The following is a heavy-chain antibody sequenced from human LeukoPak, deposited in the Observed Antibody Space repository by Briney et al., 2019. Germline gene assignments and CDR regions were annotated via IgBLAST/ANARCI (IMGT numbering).Heavy chain of an antibody. V-gene: IGHV4-61*01. Sequence: SETLSLTCTVSGGSVSSDSYYWSWIRQPPGKGLEWIGYIYYSGSTTYNPSLRSRVTISVDTSKNQFSLKLSSVTAADTAVYYCARARWDGSGSPHFDYWGQGTLVTVSS. CDR2: IYYSGST. CDR1: GGSVSSDSYY. CDR3: ARARWDGSGSPHFDY. J-gene: IGHJ4*02. D-gene: IGHD3-10*01.